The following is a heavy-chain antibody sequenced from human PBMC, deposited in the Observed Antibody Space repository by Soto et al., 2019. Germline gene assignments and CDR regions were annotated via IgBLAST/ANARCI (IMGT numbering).Heavy chain of an antibody. J-gene: IGHJ4*02. CDR3: VRHNYGSGSTYFDY. D-gene: IGHD3-10*01. Sequence: QVQLQESGPGLVKPSETLSLTCTVSGGSISSYYWSWIRQPPGKGLEWIGYIYYSGSTNYNPSLKSRVTISVDTSKNQFSLKVNSMTAADTAVYYCVRHNYGSGSTYFDYWGQGTLVTVSS. V-gene: IGHV4-59*08. CDR1: GGSISSYY. CDR2: IYYSGST.